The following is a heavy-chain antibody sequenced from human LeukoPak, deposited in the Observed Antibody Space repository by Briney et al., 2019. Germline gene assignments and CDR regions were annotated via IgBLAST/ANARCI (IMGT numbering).Heavy chain of an antibody. CDR2: MNPNSGNT. CDR3: ARGSSSGWTYYYYYYMDV. Sequence: GASVKVSCKASGYTFTSYDINWVRQATGQGLEWMGWMNPNSGNTGYAQKFQGRVTITRNTSISTAYMELSSLRSEDTAVYYCARGSSSGWTYYYYYYMDVWGKGTTVTVSS. CDR1: GYTFTSYD. J-gene: IGHJ6*03. D-gene: IGHD6-19*01. V-gene: IGHV1-8*03.